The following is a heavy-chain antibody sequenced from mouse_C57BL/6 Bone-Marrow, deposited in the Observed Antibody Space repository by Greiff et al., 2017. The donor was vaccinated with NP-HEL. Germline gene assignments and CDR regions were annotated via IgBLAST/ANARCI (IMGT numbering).Heavy chain of an antibody. V-gene: IGHV1-55*01. CDR3: ARWNYGYDNAMDY. CDR2: IYPGRGST. J-gene: IGHJ4*01. CDR1: GYTFTSYW. Sequence: QVQLQQPGAELVKPGASVKMSCKASGYTFTSYWITWVKQRPGQGLEWIGDIYPGRGSTNYNAKFKCKATLTVDTSSSTAYMQLSSLTSEDSSVYYCARWNYGYDNAMDYWGQGTSVTVSS. D-gene: IGHD2-2*01.